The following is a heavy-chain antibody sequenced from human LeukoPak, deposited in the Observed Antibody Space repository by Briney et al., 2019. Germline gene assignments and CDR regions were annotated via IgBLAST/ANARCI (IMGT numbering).Heavy chain of an antibody. J-gene: IGHJ4*02. V-gene: IGHV6-1*01. CDR2: TYYRFKSYH. D-gene: IGHD6-19*01. Sequence: PSQTLSLTCAISGYSVSSNSAAWNWIRQSPSRGLEWLVRTYYRFKSYHDYAVSVRSRITINPDTSKNQFSLQLNSVTPEDTAVYYCARVSNSSGWYLDFWGQGTLVTVSS. CDR3: ARVSNSSGWYLDF. CDR1: GYSVSSNSAA.